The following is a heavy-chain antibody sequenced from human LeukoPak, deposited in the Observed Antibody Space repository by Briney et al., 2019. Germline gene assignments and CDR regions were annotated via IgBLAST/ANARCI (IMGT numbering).Heavy chain of an antibody. V-gene: IGHV3-23*01. J-gene: IGHJ4*02. D-gene: IGHD3-3*01. CDR3: AKDRTYYDFWSGYYAPGPELDY. CDR2: ISGSGGST. CDR1: GFTFSSYA. Sequence: GGSLRLSXAASGFTFSSYAMSWVRQAPGKGMEWVSAISGSGGSTYYADSVKGRFTISRDNSKNTLYLQMNSLRAEDTAVYYCAKDRTYYDFWSGYYAPGPELDYWGQGTLVTVSS.